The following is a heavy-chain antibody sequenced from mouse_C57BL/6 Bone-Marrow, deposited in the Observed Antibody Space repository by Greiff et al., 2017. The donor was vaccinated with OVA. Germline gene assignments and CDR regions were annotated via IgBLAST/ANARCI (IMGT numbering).Heavy chain of an antibody. D-gene: IGHD1-1*01. Sequence: VQLQQSGAELVRPGASVKLSCTASGFNIKDDYMHWVKQRPEQGLEWIGWIDPENGDTEYASKFQGKATITADTSSNTAYLQLSSLTSEDTAVYYCTLYCGRDCWGQGTTLTVSS. CDR3: TLYCGRDC. CDR1: GFNIKDDY. V-gene: IGHV14-4*01. J-gene: IGHJ2*01. CDR2: IDPENGDT.